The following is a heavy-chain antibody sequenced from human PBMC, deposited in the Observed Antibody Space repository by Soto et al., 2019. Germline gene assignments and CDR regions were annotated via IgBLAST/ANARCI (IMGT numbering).Heavy chain of an antibody. CDR3: ARDPGIYYGMDV. D-gene: IGHD3-10*01. Sequence: QVHLVESGGGLVKPGGSLRLSCTASGFTFSDYQMTWIRQAPGKGLEGISYISSGGLTIYYADSVKGRFTVSRDNAKNSMYLQMNTLRVEDTAVYYCARDPGIYYGMDVWGQGTTVTVSS. CDR1: GFTFSDYQ. J-gene: IGHJ6*02. CDR2: ISSGGLTI. V-gene: IGHV3-11*01.